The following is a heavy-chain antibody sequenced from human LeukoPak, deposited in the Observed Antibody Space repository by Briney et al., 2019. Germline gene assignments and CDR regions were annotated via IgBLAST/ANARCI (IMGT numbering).Heavy chain of an antibody. J-gene: IGHJ6*02. Sequence: PGGSLRLSCAASGFTFSNYAMSWVRQAPGKGLEWVSAISGSGGSTYYADSVKGRFTISRDNSKNTLYLQMNSLRAEDTAVYYCARRRLDSSGYYYYYYGMDVWAKGPRSPSP. D-gene: IGHD3-22*01. V-gene: IGHV3-23*01. CDR1: GFTFSNYA. CDR3: ARRRLDSSGYYYYYYGMDV. CDR2: ISGSGGST.